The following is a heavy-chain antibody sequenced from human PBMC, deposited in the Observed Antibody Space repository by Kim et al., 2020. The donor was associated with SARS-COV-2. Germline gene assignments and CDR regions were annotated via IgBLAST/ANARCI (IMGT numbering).Heavy chain of an antibody. D-gene: IGHD3-16*01. CDR1: GFPFSAYD. CDR2: ITKSGTTI. CDR3: VRDRMGGAFDI. V-gene: IGHV3-48*02. Sequence: GGSLRLSCATSGFPFSAYDMNWVRQAPGKGLEWLSFITKSGTTIYYPDSVKGRFTTSRDNAKNSLHLQMNSLKDEDTAVYHCVRDRMGGAFDIWGQGTLV. J-gene: IGHJ3*02.